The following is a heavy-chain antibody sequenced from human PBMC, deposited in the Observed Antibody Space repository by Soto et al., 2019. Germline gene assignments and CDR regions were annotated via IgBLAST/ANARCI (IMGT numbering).Heavy chain of an antibody. V-gene: IGHV4-59*08. CDR1: GGSISSYY. J-gene: IGHJ1*01. CDR3: ASTNIAAAGTYFQH. D-gene: IGHD6-13*01. CDR2: IYYSGST. Sequence: SETLSLTCTVSGGSISSYYWSWIRQPPGKGLEWIGYIYYSGSTNYNPSLKSRVTISVDTSKNQFSLKLSSVTAADTAVYYCASTNIAAAGTYFQHWGQGTLVTVSS.